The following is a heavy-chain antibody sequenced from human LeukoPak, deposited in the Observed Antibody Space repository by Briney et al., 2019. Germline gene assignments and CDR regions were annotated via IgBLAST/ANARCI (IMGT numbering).Heavy chain of an antibody. CDR2: MNPNSGNT. CDR1: GYTFTSYD. Sequence: ASVKVSCKASGYTFTSYDINWVRQATGQGLEWMGWMNPNSGNTGYAQKFQGRVTMTRNTSISTAYMELSSLRSEDTAVYHCARGLGGSGSYQYYFDYWGQGTLVTVSS. CDR3: ARGLGGSGSYQYYFDY. D-gene: IGHD1-26*01. V-gene: IGHV1-8*01. J-gene: IGHJ4*02.